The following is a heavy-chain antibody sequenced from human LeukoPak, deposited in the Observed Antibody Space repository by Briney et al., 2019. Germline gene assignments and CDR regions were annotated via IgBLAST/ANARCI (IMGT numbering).Heavy chain of an antibody. Sequence: RPSETLSLTCTVSGGSISSYYWSWIRQPPGKGLVWIGYTYYSGSTNYNPSLKSRVTISVDTSKNQFSLKLSSVTAADTAVYYCARGASGSYFWFDPWGQGTLVTVSS. CDR2: TYYSGST. CDR1: GGSISSYY. CDR3: ARGASGSYFWFDP. J-gene: IGHJ5*02. D-gene: IGHD1-26*01. V-gene: IGHV4-59*01.